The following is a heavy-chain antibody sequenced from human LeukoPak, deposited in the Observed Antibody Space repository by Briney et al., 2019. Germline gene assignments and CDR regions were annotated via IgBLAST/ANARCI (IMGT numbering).Heavy chain of an antibody. Sequence: PGGSLRLSCAASGFTFSSYWMHWVRHAPGKGLVWVSRINSDGSSTSYADSVKGRFTISRDNAKNTLYLQMNSLRAEDTAVYYCARDPSDYGGNSDFDYWGQGTLVTVSS. J-gene: IGHJ4*02. CDR1: GFTFSSYW. V-gene: IGHV3-74*01. D-gene: IGHD4-23*01. CDR2: INSDGSST. CDR3: ARDPSDYGGNSDFDY.